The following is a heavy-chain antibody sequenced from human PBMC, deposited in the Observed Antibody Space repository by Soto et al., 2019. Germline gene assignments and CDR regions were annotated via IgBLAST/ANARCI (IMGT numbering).Heavy chain of an antibody. CDR3: ARKIMGAHPFDP. V-gene: IGHV3-23*01. D-gene: IGHD3-16*01. CDR1: GFTFSNYV. J-gene: IGHJ5*02. Sequence: PGGSLRLSCAASGFTFSNYVMSWVRQAPGNGLEWVSSISVSAGTGYADSVKGRFAISRDSSKNTLYLQMNSLRAEDTAMYYCARKIMGAHPFDPRGQGALVTASS. CDR2: ISVSAGT.